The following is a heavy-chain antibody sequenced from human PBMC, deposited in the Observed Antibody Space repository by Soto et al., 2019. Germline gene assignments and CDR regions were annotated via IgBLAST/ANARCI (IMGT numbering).Heavy chain of an antibody. Sequence: PGGSLRLSCAASGFTFSSYSMNWVRQAPGKGLEWVSYISSSSSTIYYADSVKGRFTISRDNAKNSLYLQMNSLRAEDTAVYYCARVPWNSVRGFFDYWGQGTLVTVSS. V-gene: IGHV3-48*01. CDR2: ISSSSSTI. CDR3: ARVPWNSVRGFFDY. CDR1: GFTFSSYS. J-gene: IGHJ4*02. D-gene: IGHD1-7*01.